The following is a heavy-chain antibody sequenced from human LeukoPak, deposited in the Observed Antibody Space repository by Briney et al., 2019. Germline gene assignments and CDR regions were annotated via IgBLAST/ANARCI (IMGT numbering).Heavy chain of an antibody. CDR1: GFTVSSNY. D-gene: IGHD6-19*01. Sequence: GGSLRLSCAASGFTVSSNYMSWVRQAPGKGLEWVSLISGDGGSTYYADSVKGRFTISRDNSKNSLYLQMNSLRTEDTALYYCAKDKKRGSGYFDYWGQGTLVTVSS. J-gene: IGHJ4*02. V-gene: IGHV3-43*02. CDR2: ISGDGGST. CDR3: AKDKKRGSGYFDY.